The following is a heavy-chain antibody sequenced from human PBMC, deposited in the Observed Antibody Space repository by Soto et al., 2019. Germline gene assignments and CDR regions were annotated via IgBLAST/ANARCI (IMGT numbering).Heavy chain of an antibody. CDR1: GLTFNRHA. CDR2: ISASGAST. Sequence: GGSLRLSCAASGLTFNRHAMSWVRQAPGKGMEWVAAISASGASTYYADPVRGRFTISRDNSMNTLYLQMNSLRAEDTAAYHCVCGPTIFGEVWSFSYYYGMDVWGQGTTVTVSS. V-gene: IGHV3-23*01. J-gene: IGHJ6*02. D-gene: IGHD3-3*01. CDR3: VCGPTIFGEVWSFSYYYGMDV.